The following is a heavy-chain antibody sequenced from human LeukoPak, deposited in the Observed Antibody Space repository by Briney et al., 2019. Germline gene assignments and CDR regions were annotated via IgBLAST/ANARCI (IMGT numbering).Heavy chain of an antibody. J-gene: IGHJ3*02. D-gene: IGHD3-10*01. CDR3: ARGRISLLWFGESRLHDAFDI. Sequence: AGGSLRLSCAASGFTFSDYYMSWIRQAPGKGLEWVSYISSSGSTIYYADSVKGRFTISRDNAKNSLYLQMNSLRAEDTAVYYCARGRISLLWFGESRLHDAFDIWGQGTMVTVSS. V-gene: IGHV3-11*04. CDR2: ISSSGSTI. CDR1: GFTFSDYY.